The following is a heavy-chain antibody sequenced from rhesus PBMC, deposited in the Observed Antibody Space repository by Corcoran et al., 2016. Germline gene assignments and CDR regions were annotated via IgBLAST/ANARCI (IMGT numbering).Heavy chain of an antibody. D-gene: IGHD3-9*01. CDR1: GGSISGYYY. V-gene: IGHV4S14*01. J-gene: IGHJ4*01. CDR3: ASTHYEDDYGYYYTEFDY. Sequence: QVQLQESGPGLVKPSETLSLTCAVSGGSISGYYYWSWIRQPPGKGLEWIGSIYVRGGSNYLNPSRKSRVTLSVDTSKNQFSLKLSSVTAADTAVYYCASTHYEDDYGYYYTEFDYWGQGVLVTVSS. CDR2: IYVRGGSN.